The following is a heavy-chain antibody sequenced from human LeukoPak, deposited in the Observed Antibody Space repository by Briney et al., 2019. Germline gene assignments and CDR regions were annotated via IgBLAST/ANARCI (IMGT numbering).Heavy chain of an antibody. CDR1: GGAIDNYY. D-gene: IGHD2-21*02. Sequence: PSETLSLTCTVSGGAIDNYYWSWIRQPPGQGLEWVGYVYYSGTINYNPSLESRVTISVDTSKNQFSLRLTSVAAADTAVYYCARHGTAAGPFQLWGQGTLVTVSS. V-gene: IGHV4-59*08. CDR3: ARHGTAAGPFQL. J-gene: IGHJ1*01. CDR2: VYYSGTI.